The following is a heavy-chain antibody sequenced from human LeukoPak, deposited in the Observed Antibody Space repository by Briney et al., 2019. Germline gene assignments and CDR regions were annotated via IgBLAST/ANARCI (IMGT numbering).Heavy chain of an antibody. CDR1: GVSISSYY. CDR3: ARAGYDFWSGYVYYYYGMDV. D-gene: IGHD3-3*01. V-gene: IGHV4-59*01. J-gene: IGHJ6*02. CDR2: IYYSGST. Sequence: PSETLSLTCTVSGVSISSYYWSWIRQPPGKGLEWIGYIYYSGSTNYNPSLKSRVTISVDTSKNQFSLKLGSVTAADTAVYYCARAGYDFWSGYVYYYYGMDVWGQGTTVTVSS.